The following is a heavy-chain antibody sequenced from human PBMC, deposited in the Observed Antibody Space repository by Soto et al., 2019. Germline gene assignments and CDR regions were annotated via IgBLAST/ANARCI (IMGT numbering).Heavy chain of an antibody. V-gene: IGHV3-21*01. J-gene: IGHJ4*02. CDR2: ISSSSSYI. D-gene: IGHD3-22*01. Sequence: GGPLRLSCTASGFTFSSYSMNWVRQAPGKGLEWVSSISSSSSYIYYADSVKGRFTISRDNAKNSLYLQMNSLRAEDTAVYYCARDVYPYDSSGYYYFDYWGQGTLVTVSS. CDR3: ARDVYPYDSSGYYYFDY. CDR1: GFTFSSYS.